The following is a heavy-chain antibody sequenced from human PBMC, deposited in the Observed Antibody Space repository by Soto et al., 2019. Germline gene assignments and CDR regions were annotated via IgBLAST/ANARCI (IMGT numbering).Heavy chain of an antibody. D-gene: IGHD3-16*01. CDR3: AREGPSYVYIWGSPIEY. V-gene: IGHV3-21*01. CDR2: ISSSSSYI. Sequence: EVQLVESGGGLGKPGGSLRLSFAASGFTFSSSSMNWVRQTPGKGLEWVSSISSSSSYIYYADSVKGRFTISRDNAKNSLYLQMNSLRSEDTALYYCAREGPSYVYIWGSPIEYGGQGTLVTVAS. CDR1: GFTFSSSS. J-gene: IGHJ4*02.